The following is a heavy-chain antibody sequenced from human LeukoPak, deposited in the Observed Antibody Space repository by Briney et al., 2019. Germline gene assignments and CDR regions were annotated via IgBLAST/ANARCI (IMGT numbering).Heavy chain of an antibody. J-gene: IGHJ4*02. V-gene: IGHV1-46*01. CDR3: ARDLYGSSSWPNFDY. D-gene: IGHD6-13*01. CDR1: GYTFTSYY. CDR2: INPSGGST. Sequence: ASVKVSCKASGYTFTSYYMHWVRQAPGQGLEWMGIINPSGGSTSYAQKFQGRVTMTRDMSTSTVYMEMSRLRSDDTAVYYCARDLYGSSSWPNFDYWGQGTLVTVSS.